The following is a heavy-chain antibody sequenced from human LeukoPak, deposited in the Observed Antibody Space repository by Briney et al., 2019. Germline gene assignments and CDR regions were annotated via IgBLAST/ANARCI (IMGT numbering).Heavy chain of an antibody. Sequence: GGSLRLSREASGFSFDDYAMHGVRQAPGKGLEWVAGISRNSYNIAYGDSVKGRFTISRDNAKKSLSLQMNSLGTEDTAFYYCAKSRDDGTGYYYDYWGQGVLVTVAS. J-gene: IGHJ4*02. CDR1: GFSFDDYA. D-gene: IGHD3-9*01. CDR2: ISRNSYNI. V-gene: IGHV3-9*01. CDR3: AKSRDDGTGYYYDY.